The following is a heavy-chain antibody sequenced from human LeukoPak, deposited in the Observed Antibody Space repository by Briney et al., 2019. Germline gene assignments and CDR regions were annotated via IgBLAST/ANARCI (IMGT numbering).Heavy chain of an antibody. CDR2: IIPMFDTP. D-gene: IGHD3-3*01. CDR3: ARGNDDFWSGYYTGAWFDP. J-gene: IGHJ5*02. Sequence: ASVKVSCKASGGTFNKYAITWVRQAPGQGLEWMGGIIPMFDTPKYTQKFQGRLSITMHEPTNTAYMERSSLRSEDTAVYYCARGNDDFWSGYYTGAWFDPWGQGTLVTVSS. V-gene: IGHV1-69*05. CDR1: GGTFNKYA.